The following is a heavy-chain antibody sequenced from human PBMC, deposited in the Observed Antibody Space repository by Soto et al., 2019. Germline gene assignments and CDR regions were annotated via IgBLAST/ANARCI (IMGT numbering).Heavy chain of an antibody. V-gene: IGHV1-69*06. Sequence: KVSCKASGGTFSSYAISWVRQAPGQGLEWMGGIIPIFGTANYAQKFQGRVTITADKSTSTAYMELSSLRSEDTAVYYCAPGGYDMRTGLVYGMADWGQGPPVRVSS. CDR1: GGTFSSYA. J-gene: IGHJ6*02. D-gene: IGHD3-9*01. CDR2: IIPIFGTA. CDR3: APGGYDMRTGLVYGMAD.